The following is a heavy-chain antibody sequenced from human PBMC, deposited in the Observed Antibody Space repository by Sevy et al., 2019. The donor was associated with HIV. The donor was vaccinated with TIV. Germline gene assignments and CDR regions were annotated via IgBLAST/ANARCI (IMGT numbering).Heavy chain of an antibody. V-gene: IGHV3-49*03. Sequence: GGSLRLSCTTSGFTFGDFAMSWFRQAPGKGLEWVGFIRSKDYGGTTEYAASVKGRFTISRDDSNNIVYMQMNSLKTEDTAVYFCTRDGGGGNILASYYYYDTYVWGQGTTVTVSS. CDR2: IRSKDYGGTT. D-gene: IGHD2-21*01. CDR3: TRDGGGGNILASYYYYDTYV. J-gene: IGHJ6*02. CDR1: GFTFGDFA.